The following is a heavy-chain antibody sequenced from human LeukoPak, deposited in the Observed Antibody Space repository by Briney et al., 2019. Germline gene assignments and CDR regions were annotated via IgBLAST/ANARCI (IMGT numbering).Heavy chain of an antibody. CDR3: AKDLNGYCSSTSCYPSNWFDP. CDR2: IYSGGST. J-gene: IGHJ5*02. V-gene: IGHV3-53*01. D-gene: IGHD2-2*01. Sequence: PGGSLRLSCAASGFTVSSNYMSWVRQAPGKGLEWVSVIYSGGSTYYADSVKGRFTISRDNSKNTLYLQMNSLRAEDTAVYYCAKDLNGYCSSTSCYPSNWFDPWGQGTLVTVSS. CDR1: GFTVSSNY.